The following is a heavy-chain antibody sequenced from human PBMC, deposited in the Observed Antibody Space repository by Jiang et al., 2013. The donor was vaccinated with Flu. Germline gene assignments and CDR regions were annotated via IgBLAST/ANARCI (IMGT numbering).Heavy chain of an antibody. CDR3: ARDRSSSPRFFDY. D-gene: IGHD6-13*01. J-gene: IGHJ4*02. CDR1: GGSISSYY. V-gene: IGHV4-59*01. Sequence: GLVKPSETLSLTCTVSGGSISSYYWSWIRQSPGKGLEWLGYFYYTGSTSYNPSLKSRVSMSLDTSKNQFSLKLSSVTAADTAVYYCARDRSSSPRFFDYWGQGTPVAVSS. CDR2: FYYTGST.